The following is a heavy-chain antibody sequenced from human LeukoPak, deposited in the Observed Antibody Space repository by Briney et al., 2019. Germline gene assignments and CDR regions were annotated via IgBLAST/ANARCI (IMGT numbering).Heavy chain of an antibody. CDR3: AKDPPETYGDYYYYYYYMDV. CDR1: GFTFSSYS. D-gene: IGHD4-17*01. V-gene: IGHV3-21*01. J-gene: IGHJ6*03. Sequence: GGSLRLSCAASGFTFSSYSMNWVRQAPGKGLEWVSSISSSSSYIYYADSVKGRFTISRDNSKDTLYLQMNSLRAEDTAVYYCAKDPPETYGDYYYYYYYMDVWGKGTTVTISS. CDR2: ISSSSSYI.